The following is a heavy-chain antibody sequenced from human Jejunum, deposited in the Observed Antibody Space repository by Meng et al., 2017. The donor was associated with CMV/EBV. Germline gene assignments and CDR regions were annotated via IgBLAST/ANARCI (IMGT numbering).Heavy chain of an antibody. CDR2: ISPDETTT. V-gene: IGHV3-74*01. CDR3: VRSSDL. CDR1: GFTVSSYW. J-gene: IGHJ5*02. Sequence: GALGLSCAATGFTVSSYWMHWVSQTPGTGLVWVSPISPDETTTCYAESVKGRFTVSRDNAKNTLYLQMNSLRAEDTAVYFCVRSSDLWGQGTLVTVSS.